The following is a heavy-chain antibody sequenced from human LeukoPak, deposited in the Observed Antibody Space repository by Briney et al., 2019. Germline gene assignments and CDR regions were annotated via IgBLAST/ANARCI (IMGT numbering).Heavy chain of an antibody. V-gene: IGHV1-2*02. CDR2: INPNSGGT. CDR1: GYTFTGYY. J-gene: IGHJ5*01. CDR3: ARVSTTVNRIWGFNWFDS. D-gene: IGHD4-17*01. Sequence: ASVKVSCKASGYTFTGYYMHWVRQAPGQGLEWMGWINPNSGGTNYAQKFQGRVTMTRDTSISTAYMELSRLRSDDTAVYYCARVSTTVNRIWGFNWFDSWGQGTLVTVSS.